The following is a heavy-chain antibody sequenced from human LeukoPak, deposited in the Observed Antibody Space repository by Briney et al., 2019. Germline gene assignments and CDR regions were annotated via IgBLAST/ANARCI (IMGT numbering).Heavy chain of an antibody. J-gene: IGHJ4*02. D-gene: IGHD4-17*01. CDR3: AREHDYGDYVTEYYFDY. V-gene: IGHV3-7*03. CDR2: IKQDGSEK. Sequence: PGGSLRLSCAASGFTFSRYWMSWVRQAPGKGLEWVANIKQDGSEKYYVDSVKGRFTISRDNAKNSLYLQMNSLRAEDTAVYYCAREHDYGDYVTEYYFDYWGQGTLVTVSS. CDR1: GFTFSRYW.